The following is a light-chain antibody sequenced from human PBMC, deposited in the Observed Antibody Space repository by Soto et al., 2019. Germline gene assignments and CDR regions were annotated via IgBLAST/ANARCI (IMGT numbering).Light chain of an antibody. V-gene: IGKV3D-15*01. J-gene: IGKJ4*01. CDR2: DIS. CDR1: QSVSRD. CDR3: QQYNGWPLT. Sequence: EIVMTQSPATLSVSPGERATLSCRASQSVSRDLAWYQQKPGQAPRLLIYDISTRATGIPTRFSGSGSGTEFTLTISSLQSEDFAVYYCQQYNGWPLTFGGGTKVDIK.